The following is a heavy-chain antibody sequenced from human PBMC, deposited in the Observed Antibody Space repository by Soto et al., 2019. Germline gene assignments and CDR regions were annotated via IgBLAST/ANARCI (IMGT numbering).Heavy chain of an antibody. V-gene: IGHV1-18*01. Sequence: QVQLVQSGDEVKKPGASVKVTCKASGDTFTRHGFSWVRQAPGQGLEWMGWISAYNGDTNYAQKLQGRGTMTTDTSTSTAYMELRSLRSDDTAVYYCARGPGYCSGGSCYTPFYYYYGMDVWGQGATVTVSS. CDR3: ARGPGYCSGGSCYTPFYYYYGMDV. J-gene: IGHJ6*02. CDR2: ISAYNGDT. D-gene: IGHD2-15*01. CDR1: GDTFTRHG.